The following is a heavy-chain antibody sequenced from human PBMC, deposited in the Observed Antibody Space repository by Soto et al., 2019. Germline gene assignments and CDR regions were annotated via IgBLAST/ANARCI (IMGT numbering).Heavy chain of an antibody. V-gene: IGHV3-7*03. Sequence: LRLSCAASGFTFSNYWMSWVRQAPGKGLEWVANIKQDGSEKYYVDSVKGRFTISRDNAKNSLYLQMNSLRAEDTAVYYCATGGGTFDYWGQGTLVTVSS. J-gene: IGHJ4*02. CDR1: GFTFSNYW. CDR2: IKQDGSEK. CDR3: ATGGGTFDY. D-gene: IGHD2-15*01.